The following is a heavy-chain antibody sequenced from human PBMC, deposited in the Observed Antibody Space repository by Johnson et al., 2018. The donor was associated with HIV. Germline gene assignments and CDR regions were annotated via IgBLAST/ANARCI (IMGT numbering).Heavy chain of an antibody. D-gene: IGHD6-19*01. CDR3: ASRWRGSGWNGAFDI. Sequence: QLVESGGGLVQPGESLRLSCAASGFTVSSNYMSWVRQAPGKGLEWVSVIYSGGSTYDADSVKGRFTISRDNSKNMLYLQMNSLRAEDTAVYYCASRWRGSGWNGAFDIWGQGTMVTVSS. V-gene: IGHV3-66*01. CDR2: IYSGGST. J-gene: IGHJ3*02. CDR1: GFTVSSNY.